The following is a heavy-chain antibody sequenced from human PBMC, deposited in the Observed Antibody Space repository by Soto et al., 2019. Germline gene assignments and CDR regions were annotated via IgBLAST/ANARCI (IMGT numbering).Heavy chain of an antibody. V-gene: IGHV3-15*01. CDR2: IKSKTDGGTT. CDR3: TTPVWFGELYVYGMDV. CDR1: GFTFSNAW. D-gene: IGHD3-10*01. J-gene: IGHJ6*02. Sequence: PGGSLRLSCAASGFTFSNAWMSWVRQAPGKGLEWVGRIKSKTDGGTTDYAAPVKGRFTISRDDSKNTLYLQMNSLKTEDAAVYYCTTPVWFGELYVYGMDVWGQGTTVTVSS.